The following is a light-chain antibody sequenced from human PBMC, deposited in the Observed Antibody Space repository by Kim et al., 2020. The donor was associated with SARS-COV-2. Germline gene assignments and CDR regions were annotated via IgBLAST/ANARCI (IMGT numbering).Light chain of an antibody. V-gene: IGLV2-8*01. Sequence: GQSVTISCTGTSSDVGYYGYVSWYQQYPGKAPKLIIYDFTVRPSGVPDRFSGSKSGNTASLTVSGLQTEDEADYYCMAYAGSDTLIFGGGTQLTVL. J-gene: IGLJ2*01. CDR1: SSDVGYYGY. CDR3: MAYAGSDTLI. CDR2: DFT.